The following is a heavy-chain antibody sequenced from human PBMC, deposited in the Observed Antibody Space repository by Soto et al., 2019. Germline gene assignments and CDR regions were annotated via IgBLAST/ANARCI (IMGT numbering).Heavy chain of an antibody. CDR1: GFTFSSYW. CDR3: ARENFFFGELIAVAAYDAFDI. Sequence: EVQLVESGGGLVQPGGSLRLSCAASGFTFSSYWMSWVRQAPGKGLEWVANIKQDGSEKYYVDSVKGRFTISRDNAKNSLYLQMNSLRVEDTAVYYCARENFFFGELIAVAAYDAFDIWGQGTMVTVSS. D-gene: IGHD6-19*01. V-gene: IGHV3-7*05. J-gene: IGHJ3*02. CDR2: IKQDGSEK.